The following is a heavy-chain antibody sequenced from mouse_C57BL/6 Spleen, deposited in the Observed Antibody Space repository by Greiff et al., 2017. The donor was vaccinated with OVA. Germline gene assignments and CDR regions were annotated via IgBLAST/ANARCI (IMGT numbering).Heavy chain of an antibody. D-gene: IGHD2-4*01. V-gene: IGHV1-80*01. CDR3: ARDDYVLYAMDY. CDR1: GYAFSSYW. Sequence: VQLQQSGAELVKPGASVKISCKASGYAFSSYWMNWVKQRPGKGLEWIGQLYPGDGDTNYNGKFKGKATLTADKSSSTAYMQLSSLTSEDSAVYFCARDDYVLYAMDYWGQGTSVTVSS. J-gene: IGHJ4*01. CDR2: LYPGDGDT.